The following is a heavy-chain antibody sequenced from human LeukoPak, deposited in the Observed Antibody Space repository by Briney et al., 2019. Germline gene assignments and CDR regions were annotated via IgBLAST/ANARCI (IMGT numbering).Heavy chain of an antibody. CDR1: GYTLTELS. CDR3: AMYWWGGEDY. V-gene: IGHV1-24*01. Sequence: WASVKVSCKVSGYTLTELSMHWVRQAPGKGFEWMGGFDPEDGETIYAQKFQGRVTMTEDTSTDTAYMELSSLRSEDTAVYYCAMYWWGGEDYWGQGTLVTVSS. CDR2: FDPEDGET. J-gene: IGHJ4*02. D-gene: IGHD2-8*02.